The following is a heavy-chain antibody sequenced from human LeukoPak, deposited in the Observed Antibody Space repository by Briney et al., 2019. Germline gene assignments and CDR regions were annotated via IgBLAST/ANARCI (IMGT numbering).Heavy chain of an antibody. CDR3: ATVDITMVRGVIIGGHYYFDY. CDR1: GYTLTELS. V-gene: IGHV1-24*01. D-gene: IGHD3-10*01. J-gene: IGHJ4*02. CDR2: FDPEDGET. Sequence: ASVTVSCKVSGYTLTELSMHWVRQAPGKGLEWMGGFDPEDGETIYAQKFQGRVTMTEDTSTDTAYMELSSLRSEDTAVYYCATVDITMVRGVIIGGHYYFDYWGQGTLVTVSS.